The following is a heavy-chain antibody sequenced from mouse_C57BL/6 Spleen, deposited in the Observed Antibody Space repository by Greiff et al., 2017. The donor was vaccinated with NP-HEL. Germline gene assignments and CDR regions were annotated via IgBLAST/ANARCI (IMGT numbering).Heavy chain of an antibody. CDR1: GFTFSSYA. V-gene: IGHV5-4*01. J-gene: IGHJ4*01. CDR3: ARSMVTGGGAMDY. Sequence: EVQRVESGGGLVKPGGSLKLSCAASGFTFSSYAMSWVRQTPEKRLEWVATISDGGSYTYYPDNVKGRFTISRDNAKNNLYLQMSHLKSEDTAMYYCARSMVTGGGAMDYWGQGTSVTVSS. D-gene: IGHD2-2*01. CDR2: ISDGGSYT.